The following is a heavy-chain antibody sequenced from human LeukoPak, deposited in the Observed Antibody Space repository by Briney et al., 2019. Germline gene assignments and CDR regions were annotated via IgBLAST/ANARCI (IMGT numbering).Heavy chain of an antibody. Sequence: GGSLRLSCAASGFTFSSYAMHWVRQAPGKGLEWVAVISYDGSNKYYADSVKGRFTISRDNSKNTLYLQMNSLRAEDTAVYYCARGVRTGGGHYFDYWGQGTLVTVSS. CDR3: ARGVRTGGGHYFDY. J-gene: IGHJ4*02. V-gene: IGHV3-30*04. CDR1: GFTFSSYA. CDR2: ISYDGSNK. D-gene: IGHD3-10*01.